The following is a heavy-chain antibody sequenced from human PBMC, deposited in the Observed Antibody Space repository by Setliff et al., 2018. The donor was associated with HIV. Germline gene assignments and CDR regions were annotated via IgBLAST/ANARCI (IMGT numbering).Heavy chain of an antibody. D-gene: IGHD3-22*01. CDR3: ASQFGAYDSSGYEHDAFNI. Sequence: ASVKVSCKASGYTFSDYYIHWVRQAPGQGVEWMGRINPNTGGTKFAQKFQGSVTMTRDTSISTAYMELRRLRYDDTAVYYCASQFGAYDSSGYEHDAFNIWGQGTMVTVSS. J-gene: IGHJ3*02. CDR2: INPNTGGT. V-gene: IGHV1-2*06. CDR1: GYTFSDYY.